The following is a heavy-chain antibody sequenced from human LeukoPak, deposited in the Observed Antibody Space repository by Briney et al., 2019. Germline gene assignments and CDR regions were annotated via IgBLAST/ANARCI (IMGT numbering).Heavy chain of an antibody. CDR2: ISEDGSGK. J-gene: IGHJ4*02. V-gene: IGHV3-30-3*01. Sequence: GGSLRLSCAASGFTFRSYAMHWVRQAPGKGLEWVAVISEDGSGKHYADSVKGRFTISGDNSKNTLYLQVDTLRGDDTAFYYCAMTYWGQGTLVTVSS. CDR1: GFTFRSYA. CDR3: AMTY.